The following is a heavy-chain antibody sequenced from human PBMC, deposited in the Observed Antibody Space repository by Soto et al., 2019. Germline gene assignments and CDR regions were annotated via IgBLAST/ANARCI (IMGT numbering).Heavy chain of an antibody. Sequence: EVQLVESGGGLVKPGGSLRLSCAASGFTFSSYSMNWVRQAPGKGLEWVSSISSSSSYIYYADSVKGRFTISRDNAKNSLYLQKNSLRAEDTAVYYCARGDTARVTFGPYYYYGMDVWGHGTPVSVSS. CDR1: GFTFSSYS. CDR2: ISSSSSYI. CDR3: ARGDTARVTFGPYYYYGMDV. J-gene: IGHJ6*02. V-gene: IGHV3-21*01. D-gene: IGHD5-18*01.